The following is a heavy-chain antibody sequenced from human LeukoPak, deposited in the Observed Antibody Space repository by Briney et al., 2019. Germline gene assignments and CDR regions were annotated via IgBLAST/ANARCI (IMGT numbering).Heavy chain of an antibody. CDR3: ARGKTDTAMVVDD. Sequence: PGRSLRLSCAASGFTFSSYAMHWVRQAPGKGLEWVAVISYDGSNKYYADSVKGRFTISRDNSKNTLYLQMNSLRAEDTAVYYCARGKTDTAMVVDDWGQGTLVTVSS. CDR2: ISYDGSNK. CDR1: GFTFSSYA. V-gene: IGHV3-30-3*01. D-gene: IGHD5-18*01. J-gene: IGHJ4*02.